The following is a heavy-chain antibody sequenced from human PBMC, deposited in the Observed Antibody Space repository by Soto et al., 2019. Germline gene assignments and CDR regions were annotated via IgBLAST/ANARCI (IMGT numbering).Heavy chain of an antibody. CDR3: TTVDYYYGSGSYYNGIY. D-gene: IGHD3-10*01. Sequence: GGSLRLSCAASGFTFSNAWMKWVRQAPGKGLEWVGRIKSKTDGGSTDYAAPVKGRFTISRDDSKNTLYLQMNSLKTEDTAVYYCTTVDYYYGSGSYYNGIYWGQGTLVTVSS. CDR2: IKSKTDGGST. V-gene: IGHV3-15*07. CDR1: GFTFSNAW. J-gene: IGHJ4*02.